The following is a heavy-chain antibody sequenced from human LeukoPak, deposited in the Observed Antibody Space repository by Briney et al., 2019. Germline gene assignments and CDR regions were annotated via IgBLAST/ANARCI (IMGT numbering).Heavy chain of an antibody. CDR2: IYYSGGI. D-gene: IGHD3-10*01. CDR1: GGSISSISYY. CDR3: ARTVGDGSGSPGYYYYYMDV. J-gene: IGHJ6*03. V-gene: IGHV4-39*01. Sequence: SETLSLTCSGSGGSISSISYYWGWIRQPPGKGLEWIGSIYYSGGIYYNPSLKSRVTISVDTSKNQFSLKLSSVTAADTAVYYCARTVGDGSGSPGYYYYYMDVWGKGTTVTISS.